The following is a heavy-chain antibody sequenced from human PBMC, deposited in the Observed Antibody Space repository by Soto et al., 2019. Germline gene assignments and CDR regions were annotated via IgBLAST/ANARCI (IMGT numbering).Heavy chain of an antibody. CDR3: ARKEYCISTSCYADNYYYYGMDV. CDR1: GYTFTSYY. CDR2: INPSGGST. D-gene: IGHD2-2*01. Sequence: ASVKVSCKASGYTFTSYYMYWVRQAPGQGLEWMGIINPSGGSTNYAQKFQGRVTITADESTSTAYMELSSLRSEDTAVYYCARKEYCISTSCYADNYYYYGMDVWGQETTVTVSS. J-gene: IGHJ6*02. V-gene: IGHV1-46*01.